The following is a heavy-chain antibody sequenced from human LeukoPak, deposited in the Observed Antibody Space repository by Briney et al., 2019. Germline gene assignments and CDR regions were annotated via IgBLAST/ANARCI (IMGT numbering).Heavy chain of an antibody. V-gene: IGHV4-59*01. CDR3: ARDPSWTRGYFDY. D-gene: IGHD2-2*01. CDR2: IYYSGTT. CDR1: GCSISSYY. Sequence: SETLSLTCTVSGCSISSYYWSWIRQPPGKGLEWIGYIYYSGTTNYNPSLESRVTISVDTSKNQFSLNLTSMTAADTAVYFCARDPSWTRGYFDYWGQGTLVTVSS. J-gene: IGHJ4*02.